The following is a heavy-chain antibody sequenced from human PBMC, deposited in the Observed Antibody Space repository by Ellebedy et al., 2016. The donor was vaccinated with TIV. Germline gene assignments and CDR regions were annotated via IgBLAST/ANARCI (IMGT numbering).Heavy chain of an antibody. D-gene: IGHD2-2*02. CDR2: INPSGDFT. Sequence: AASVKVSCKASGYTFTDSYMHWVRQAPGQGLEWMGIINPSGDFTTYAQKFQGRVTMTRDTSTSTVYMELSSLRSEDTAMYYCARGYNICFDPWGQGTLVTVSS. CDR1: GYTFTDSY. J-gene: IGHJ5*02. V-gene: IGHV1-46*01. CDR3: ARGYNICFDP.